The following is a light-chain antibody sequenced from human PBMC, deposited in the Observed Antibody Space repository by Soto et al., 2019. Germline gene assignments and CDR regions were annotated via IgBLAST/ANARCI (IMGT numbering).Light chain of an antibody. CDR2: AAS. Sequence: IQLTQSHSFLSASVGDRFTITCRASQGISSYLAWYQQKPGKAPKLLIYAASTLQSGVPSRFSGSGSGTEFTLTISSLQPEDFATYYCQQLNSYPGITFGQGTRLEIK. J-gene: IGKJ5*01. CDR1: QGISSY. CDR3: QQLNSYPGIT. V-gene: IGKV1-9*01.